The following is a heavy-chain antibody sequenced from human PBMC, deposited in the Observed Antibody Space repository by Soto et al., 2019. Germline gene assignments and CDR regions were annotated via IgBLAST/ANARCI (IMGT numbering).Heavy chain of an antibody. D-gene: IGHD2-2*01. J-gene: IGHJ5*02. CDR2: ISGSGGST. Sequence: SCKASGYTFTSYAMSWVRQAPGKGLEWVSAISGSGGSTYYADSVKGRFTISRDNSKNTLYLQMNSLRAEDTAVYYCAKDLDNIVVVPAAGWFDPWGQGTLVTVSS. V-gene: IGHV3-23*01. CDR1: GYTFTSYA. CDR3: AKDLDNIVVVPAAGWFDP.